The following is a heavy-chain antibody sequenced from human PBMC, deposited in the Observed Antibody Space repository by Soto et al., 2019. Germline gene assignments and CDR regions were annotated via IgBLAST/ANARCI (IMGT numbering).Heavy chain of an antibody. CDR3: ARRWGAGRVDY. J-gene: IGHJ4*02. Sequence: SGGSISSSNWWSWVRQPPGKGLQWIGEIYHSGSTNYIPSLKSRVTISVDKSRNQFSLKLSSVTAADTAVYYCARRWGAGRVDYWGQGTLVTVSS. CDR1: GGSISSSNW. D-gene: IGHD1-26*01. V-gene: IGHV4-4*02. CDR2: IYHSGST.